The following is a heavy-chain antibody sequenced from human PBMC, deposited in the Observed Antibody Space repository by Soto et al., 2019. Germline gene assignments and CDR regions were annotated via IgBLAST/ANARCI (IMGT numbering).Heavy chain of an antibody. D-gene: IGHD2-21*02. CDR1: GGTFSSYA. CDR3: ARARVMAVTTNWYFDL. Sequence: QVQLGQSGAEVKKPGSSVKVSCKASGGTFSSYAISWVRQAPVQGLEWMGGIIPIFGTANYAQKFQGRVTISADESTSTAYMELSSLRSEDTAVYYCARARVMAVTTNWYFDLWGRGTLVTVSS. CDR2: IIPIFGTA. V-gene: IGHV1-69*01. J-gene: IGHJ2*01.